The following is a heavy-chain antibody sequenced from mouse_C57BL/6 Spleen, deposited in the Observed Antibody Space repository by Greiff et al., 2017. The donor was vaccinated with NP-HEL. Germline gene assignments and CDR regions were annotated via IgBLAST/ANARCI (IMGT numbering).Heavy chain of an antibody. V-gene: IGHV1-53*01. CDR1: GYTFTSYW. CDR2: INPSNGGT. Sequence: VQLQQPGTELVKPGASVKLSCKASGYTFTSYWMHWVKQRPGQGLEWIGNINPSNGGTNYNEKFKSKATLTVDKSSSTAYMQLSSLTSEDSAVYYCAKDIFITTVVAPFAYWGQGTLVTVSA. CDR3: AKDIFITTVVAPFAY. D-gene: IGHD1-1*01. J-gene: IGHJ3*01.